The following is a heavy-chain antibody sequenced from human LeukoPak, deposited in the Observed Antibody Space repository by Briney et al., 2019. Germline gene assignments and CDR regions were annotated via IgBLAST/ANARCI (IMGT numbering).Heavy chain of an antibody. CDR3: ARGPSSTNFYVGDH. Sequence: GGSLRLSCATSGFTFRIFWMHWVRQAPGKGLVWVSRINSGGSSTSYADSVKGRFTISRDNAKNTLYLQMNSLRAEDAAVYYCARGPSSTNFYVGDHWGQGTLVTVSS. CDR2: INSGGSST. CDR1: GFTFRIFW. J-gene: IGHJ5*02. D-gene: IGHD2/OR15-2a*01. V-gene: IGHV3-74*01.